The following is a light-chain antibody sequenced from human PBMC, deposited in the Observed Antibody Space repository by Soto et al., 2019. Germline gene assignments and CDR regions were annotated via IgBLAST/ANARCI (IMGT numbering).Light chain of an antibody. V-gene: IGKV1-27*01. CDR1: QGISSF. Sequence: DIPMTQSPSSLSASVGDRVTITCRASQGISSFVAWYQQKPGKVPRLLISGASTLQSGVPSRFSGSGSGTDFTLTITSLQPEDVATYYCQKYISVITLGQGTRLEIK. CDR3: QKYISVIT. CDR2: GAS. J-gene: IGKJ5*01.